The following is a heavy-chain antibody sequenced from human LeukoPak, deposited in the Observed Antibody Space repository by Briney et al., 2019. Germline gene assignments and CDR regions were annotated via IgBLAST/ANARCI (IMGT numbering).Heavy chain of an antibody. CDR2: IYYSGST. D-gene: IGHD6-19*01. CDR3: ARKLSSGWPVDY. J-gene: IGHJ4*02. Sequence: SETLSLTCTVSGGSISSISYYWGWIRQPPGKGLEWVGSIYYSGSTYYNPSLKSRVTISVDKSKNQFSLKLSSVTAADTAVYYCARKLSSGWPVDYWGQGTLVTVSS. CDR1: GGSISSISYY. V-gene: IGHV4-39*07.